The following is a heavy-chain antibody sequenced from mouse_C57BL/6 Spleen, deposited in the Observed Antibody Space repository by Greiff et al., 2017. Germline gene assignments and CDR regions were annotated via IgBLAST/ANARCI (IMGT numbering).Heavy chain of an antibody. J-gene: IGHJ2*01. CDR1: GYTFTSYT. D-gene: IGHD1-1*01. CDR2: INPSSGYT. CDR3: APHEGYYHFDY. V-gene: IGHV1-4*01. Sequence: VKLVESGAELARPGASVKMSCKASGYTFTSYTMHWVKQRPGQGLEWIGYINPSSGYTKYNQKFKDKATLTADKSSSTAYMQLSSLTSEDSAVYYCAPHEGYYHFDYWGQGTTLTVSS.